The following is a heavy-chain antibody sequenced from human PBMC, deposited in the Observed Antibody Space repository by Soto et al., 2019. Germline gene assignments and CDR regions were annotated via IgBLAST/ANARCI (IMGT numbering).Heavy chain of an antibody. D-gene: IGHD3-3*01. CDR1: GDSVTSGSIY. CDR2: VHYTGGT. V-gene: IGHV4-61*03. J-gene: IGHJ6*02. Sequence: QVQLQESGPGLVKPSETLSLTCTVSGDSVTSGSIYWSWIRQPPGKGLEWIGYVHYTGGTNYNPSLKSRDAISVDTSKTHFSLTLSSVTAADTAVYYYARDRGNFGVVLADFYQYGMDVWGQGTTVTVSS. CDR3: ARDRGNFGVVLADFYQYGMDV.